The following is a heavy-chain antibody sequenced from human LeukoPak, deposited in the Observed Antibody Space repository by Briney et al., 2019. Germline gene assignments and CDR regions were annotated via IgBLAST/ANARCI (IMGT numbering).Heavy chain of an antibody. D-gene: IGHD3-10*01. Sequence: SETLSLTCTVSGGSISSSSYYWDWIRQPPGKGLEWIGSIYYSGSTYYNPSLKSRVTISVDTSKSQFSLKVSSVTAADTAVYYCARSPTMVRGVMVNWGQGTLVTVSS. V-gene: IGHV4-39*07. J-gene: IGHJ4*02. CDR3: ARSPTMVRGVMVN. CDR1: GGSISSSSYY. CDR2: IYYSGST.